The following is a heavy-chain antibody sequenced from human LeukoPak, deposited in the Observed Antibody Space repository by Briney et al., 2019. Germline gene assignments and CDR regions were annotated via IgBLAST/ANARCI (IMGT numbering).Heavy chain of an antibody. CDR2: IDYSGST. V-gene: IGHV4-39*01. D-gene: IGHD5-18*01. CDR1: GGSISTSSYD. Sequence: SETLSLTCTVSGGSISTSSYDWGWIRQPPGKGLEGIGSIDYSGSTYYNPSLKSRVTISVDTSKNQFSLKLSSVTAADTAVYYCARRVTFGYAFAYYFDYWGQGSLVTVSS. J-gene: IGHJ4*02. CDR3: ARRVTFGYAFAYYFDY.